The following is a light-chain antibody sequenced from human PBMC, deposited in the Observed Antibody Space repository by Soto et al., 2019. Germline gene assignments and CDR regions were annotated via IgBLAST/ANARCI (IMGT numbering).Light chain of an antibody. CDR2: ELI. Sequence: QSVLTQPPSVSGSPGQSVTISCTGTSSDIGRHNHVSWYQQPPGTAPKLMIYELINRPSGVPGRFSGSKSGNTASLTISGLQAEDEAEYSCSSFTSSSTWVFGGGTKLTVL. CDR3: SSFTSSSTWV. J-gene: IGLJ3*02. CDR1: SSDIGRHNH. V-gene: IGLV2-18*02.